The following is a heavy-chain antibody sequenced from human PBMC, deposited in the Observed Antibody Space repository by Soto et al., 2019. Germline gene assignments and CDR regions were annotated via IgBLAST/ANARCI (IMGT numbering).Heavy chain of an antibody. Sequence: GESLKISCKGSGYSFAGYWITWVRQQPGKGLEWMGRIDPSDSQTYYSPSFRGHVTISVTKSITTVFLQWSSLRASDTAMYYCARQIYDSDTGPNFQYYFDSWGQGTPVTVSS. V-gene: IGHV5-10-1*01. CDR3: ARQIYDSDTGPNFQYYFDS. D-gene: IGHD3-22*01. CDR1: GYSFAGYW. J-gene: IGHJ4*02. CDR2: IDPSDSQT.